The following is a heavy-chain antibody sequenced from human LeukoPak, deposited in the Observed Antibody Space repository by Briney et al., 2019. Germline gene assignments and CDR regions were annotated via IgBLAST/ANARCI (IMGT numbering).Heavy chain of an antibody. J-gene: IGHJ5*02. Sequence: GGSLRLSCVTSEFPFSSYSMSWVRRPPGRGREWVSTISGSGAATFSADSVKGRFTISRDNSKNTLYLQINSLRAEDTAVYYCGKSRAYCGGDCYPPLWFDPWGQGTLVTVSS. D-gene: IGHD2-21*02. CDR3: GKSRAYCGGDCYPPLWFDP. V-gene: IGHV3-23*01. CDR1: EFPFSSYS. CDR2: ISGSGAAT.